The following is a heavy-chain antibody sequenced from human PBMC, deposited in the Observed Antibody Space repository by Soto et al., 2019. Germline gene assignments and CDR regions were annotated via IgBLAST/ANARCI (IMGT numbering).Heavy chain of an antibody. CDR2: INHSGST. CDR1: GGSFSGYY. CDR3: ARESMVRGVILFDY. Sequence: PSETLSLTCAVYGGSFSGYYWSWIRQPPGKGLEWIGEINHSGSTNYNPSLKSRVTISVDTSKNQFSLKLSSVTAADTAVYYCARESMVRGVILFDYWGQGTLVTVS. J-gene: IGHJ4*02. D-gene: IGHD3-10*01. V-gene: IGHV4-34*01.